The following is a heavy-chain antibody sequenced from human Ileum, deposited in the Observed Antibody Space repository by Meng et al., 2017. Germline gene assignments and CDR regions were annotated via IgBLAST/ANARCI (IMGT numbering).Heavy chain of an antibody. D-gene: IGHD5-18*01. CDR1: GGTFSSYA. J-gene: IGHJ5*02. Sequence: GRWVQSGARVEDVGSSVKVSCKASGGTFSSYAISWVRQAPGQGLEWMGGIIPIFGTANYAQKFQGRVTITADKSTSTAYMELSSLRSEDTAVYYCARVELTDTAMGRGWFDPWGQGTLVTVSS. CDR3: ARVELTDTAMGRGWFDP. V-gene: IGHV1-69*06. CDR2: IIPIFGTA.